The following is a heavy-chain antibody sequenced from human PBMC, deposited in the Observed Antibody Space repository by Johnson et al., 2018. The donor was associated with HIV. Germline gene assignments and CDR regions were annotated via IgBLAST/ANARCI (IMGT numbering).Heavy chain of an antibody. D-gene: IGHD5-24*01. J-gene: IGHJ3*02. V-gene: IGHV3-30*04. CDR2: ISYDGSNK. CDR3: ARYGYRPEAAFDI. Sequence: QVQLVESGGGVVQPGRSLRLSCVASGFSLGAYAIHWVRQAPGKGLEWVAVISYDGSNKYYADSVKGRFTISGDNSKNTLSLQMNSLRAEDTAVYYCARYGYRPEAAFDIWGQGTMVTVSS. CDR1: GFSLGAYA.